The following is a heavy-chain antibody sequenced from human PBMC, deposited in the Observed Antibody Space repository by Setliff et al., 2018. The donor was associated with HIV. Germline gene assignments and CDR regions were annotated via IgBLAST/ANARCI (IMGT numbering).Heavy chain of an antibody. CDR1: GDSIGTYY. J-gene: IGHJ3*02. D-gene: IGHD3-22*01. Sequence: PSETLSLTCTVSGDSIGTYYWSWIRQPPGKGLEWIGHIYNSESTKYNPSLKSRVTISVDTSTNQFSLKLSSVTAADTAVYYCARGVYYYYDSGAFKSGLDAFDIWGQGTMVTVSS. V-gene: IGHV4-59*01. CDR2: IYNSEST. CDR3: ARGVYYYYDSGAFKSGLDAFDI.